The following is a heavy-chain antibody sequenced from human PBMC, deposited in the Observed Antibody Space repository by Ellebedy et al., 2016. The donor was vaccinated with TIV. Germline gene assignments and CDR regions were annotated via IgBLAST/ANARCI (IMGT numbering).Heavy chain of an antibody. J-gene: IGHJ6*02. Sequence: AASVKVSCKASGYTFTSYYMHWVRQAPGQGLEWMGIINPSGGSTSYAQKFQGRDTMTRDTSTSTVYMELSRLRSEDTAVYYCARAIAGYGDYVVYGMDVWGQGTTVTVSS. CDR1: GYTFTSYY. V-gene: IGHV1-46*01. CDR3: ARAIAGYGDYVVYGMDV. D-gene: IGHD4-17*01. CDR2: INPSGGST.